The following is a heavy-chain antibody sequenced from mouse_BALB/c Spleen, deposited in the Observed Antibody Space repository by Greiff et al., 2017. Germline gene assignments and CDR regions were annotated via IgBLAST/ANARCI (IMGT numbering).Heavy chain of an antibody. CDR2: INSNGGST. CDR3: ARPYGGFAY. V-gene: IGHV5-6-2*01. J-gene: IGHJ3*01. CDR1: GFTFSDYY. Sequence: EVQLVESGGGLVKPGGSLKLSCAASGFTFSDYYMSWVRQTPEKRLELVAAINSNGGSTYYPDTVKGRFTISRDNAKNTLYLQMSSLKSEDTALYYCARPYGGFAYWGQGTLVTVSA. D-gene: IGHD1-1*01.